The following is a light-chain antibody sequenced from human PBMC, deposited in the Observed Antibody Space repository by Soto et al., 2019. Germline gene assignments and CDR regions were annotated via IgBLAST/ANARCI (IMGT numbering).Light chain of an antibody. CDR1: KLGDKY. J-gene: IGLJ2*01. Sequence: SYELTQPPSVSVSPGQTASITCSGDKLGDKYACWYQQKPGQSPVLVIYQDSKRPSGIPDRFSGSNSGITATLTISGTQAMDEADYYCQAWDSTSVVFGGGTKLTVL. CDR2: QDS. V-gene: IGLV3-1*01. CDR3: QAWDSTSVV.